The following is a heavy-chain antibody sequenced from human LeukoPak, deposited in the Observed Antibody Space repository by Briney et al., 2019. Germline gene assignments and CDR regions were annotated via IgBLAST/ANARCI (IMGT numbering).Heavy chain of an antibody. CDR1: GGSISSSSYY. J-gene: IGHJ4*02. CDR2: IYYSGST. CDR3: ARVHDYGDYEVT. V-gene: IGHV4-39*07. Sequence: SETLSLTCTVSGGSISSSSYYWGWIRQPPGKGLEWIGSIYYSGSTYYNPSLKSRVTISVDTSKNQFSLKLSSATAADTAVYYCARVHDYGDYEVTWGQGTLVTVSS. D-gene: IGHD4-17*01.